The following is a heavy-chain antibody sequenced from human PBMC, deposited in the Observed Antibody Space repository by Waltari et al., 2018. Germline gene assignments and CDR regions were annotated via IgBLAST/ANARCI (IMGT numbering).Heavy chain of an antibody. CDR1: GYTFTSYG. D-gene: IGHD4-17*01. CDR2: ISAYNGNT. Sequence: QVQLVQSGAEVKKPGASVKVSCKASGYTFTSYGISWVRPAPGQGLEWMGWISAYNGNTNYAQKLQGRVTMTTDTSTSTAYMELRSLRSDDTAVYYCARDQVTLWVTNAEYFQHWGQGTLVTVSS. J-gene: IGHJ1*01. V-gene: IGHV1-18*01. CDR3: ARDQVTLWVTNAEYFQH.